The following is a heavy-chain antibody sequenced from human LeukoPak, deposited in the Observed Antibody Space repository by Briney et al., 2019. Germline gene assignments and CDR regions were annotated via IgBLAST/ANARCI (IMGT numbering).Heavy chain of an antibody. J-gene: IGHJ5*02. CDR2: ISGSNSYI. CDR3: ARCGGGNPRWFDP. CDR1: GFTFNSYS. V-gene: IGHV3-21*01. D-gene: IGHD4-23*01. Sequence: GGSLRLSCAASGFTFNSYSMNWVRQAPGKGLEWVSSISGSNSYIYYADSMKGRFTISRDNAKNSMYLQMNSLRAEDTAVYYCARCGGGNPRWFDPWGQGTLVTVSS.